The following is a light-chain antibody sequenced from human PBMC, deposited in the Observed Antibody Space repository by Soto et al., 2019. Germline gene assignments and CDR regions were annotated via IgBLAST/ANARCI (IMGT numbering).Light chain of an antibody. CDR2: AAS. CDR1: QRISNH. Sequence: DIQMTQSPFTLSASVGDRVTITCRASQRISNHLAWYQQKAGKAPKLLIYAASTLQAGVPSRFSGSGSGTDFTLTISSLQPEDVAAYYCQKYNSAPLTFGGGTKVDIK. CDR3: QKYNSAPLT. V-gene: IGKV1-27*01. J-gene: IGKJ4*01.